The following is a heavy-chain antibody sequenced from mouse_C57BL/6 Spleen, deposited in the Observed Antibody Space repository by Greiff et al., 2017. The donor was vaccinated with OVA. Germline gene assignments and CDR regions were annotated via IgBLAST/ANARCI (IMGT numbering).Heavy chain of an antibody. V-gene: IGHV1-78*01. CDR2: IYPRDGST. D-gene: IGHD2-5*01. CDR3: ASWRYYSNYFDY. Sequence: VKLQESDAELVKPGASVKISCKVSGYTFTDHTIHWMKQRPEQGLEWIGYIYPRDGSTKYNEKFKGKATLTADKSSSTAYMQLNSLTSEDSAVYFCASWRYYSNYFDYWGQGTTLTVSS. CDR1: GYTFTDHT. J-gene: IGHJ2*01.